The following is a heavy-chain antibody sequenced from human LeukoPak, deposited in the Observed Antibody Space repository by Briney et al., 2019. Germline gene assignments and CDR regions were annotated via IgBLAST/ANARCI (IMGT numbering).Heavy chain of an antibody. CDR3: ATYNAYGYVAGFDY. J-gene: IGHJ4*02. D-gene: IGHD3-16*01. CDR2: MNPNSGGT. CDR1: GYTFSGNF. V-gene: IGHV1-2*02. Sequence: EASVKVSCKASGYTFSGNFMHWVRQATGQGLEWMGWMNPNSGGTNYAQKFQGRVTMTRDTSISTAYMELSRLRSDDTAVYYCATYNAYGYVAGFDYWGQGTLVTVSS.